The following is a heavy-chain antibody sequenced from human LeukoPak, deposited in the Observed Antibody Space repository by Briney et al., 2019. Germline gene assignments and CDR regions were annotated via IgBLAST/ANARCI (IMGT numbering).Heavy chain of an antibody. CDR1: GFTFSNYR. Sequence: GGSLRLSCAASGFTFSNYRMNWVRQAPGKELEWVANIKQDGSEKYYVDSVRGRFTISRDNAKNSLFLQMNSLRAEDSAVYYCARDTRTFDFWGQGTLVTVSS. J-gene: IGHJ4*02. CDR2: IKQDGSEK. V-gene: IGHV3-7*01. D-gene: IGHD1-26*01. CDR3: ARDTRTFDF.